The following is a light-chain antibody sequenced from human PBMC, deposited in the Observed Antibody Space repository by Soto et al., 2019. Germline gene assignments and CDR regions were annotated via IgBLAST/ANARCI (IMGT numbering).Light chain of an antibody. CDR2: GAS. V-gene: IGKV3-20*01. J-gene: IGKJ4*01. Sequence: EIVLTQSPGTLSLSPGERATLSCRASQSVSSTYLAWYQQKPGQAPSLLIYGASRSATGIPDRFSVSWSGTDFTLTISRLEPEDFAVYYCQQYERSPPTFGGGTKVEIK. CDR3: QQYERSPPT. CDR1: QSVSSTY.